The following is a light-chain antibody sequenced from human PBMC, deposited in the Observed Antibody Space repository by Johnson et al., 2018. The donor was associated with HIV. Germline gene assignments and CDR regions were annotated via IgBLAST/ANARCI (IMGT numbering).Light chain of an antibody. J-gene: IGLJ1*01. Sequence: HSVLTQPPSVSAAPGQKVTISCSGSSSNIGNNYVSWYQQLPGTSPKLLIYEKNKRPSGIPDRFSGSKSGTSATLGITGLQTGDEAEYYCGTWDSSLSAYVFGTVTKFTVL. CDR2: EKN. CDR3: GTWDSSLSAYV. CDR1: SSNIGNNY. V-gene: IGLV1-51*02.